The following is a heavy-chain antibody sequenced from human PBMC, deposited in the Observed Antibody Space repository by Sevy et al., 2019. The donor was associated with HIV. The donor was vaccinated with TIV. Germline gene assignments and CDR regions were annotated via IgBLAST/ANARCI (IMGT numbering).Heavy chain of an antibody. V-gene: IGHV3-15*01. D-gene: IGHD3-22*01. CDR1: GFTFSNAW. CDR2: IKSKTDGGTT. J-gene: IGHJ1*01. CDR3: TIAPPPYYYDSRGYYYVEYFQH. Sequence: GGSLRLSCAASGFTFSNAWMSWVRQAPGKGLEWVGRIKSKTDGGTTDYAAPVKGRFTISRDDSKNTLYLQMNSLKTEDTAVYYCTIAPPPYYYDSRGYYYVEYFQHWGQGTLVTVYS.